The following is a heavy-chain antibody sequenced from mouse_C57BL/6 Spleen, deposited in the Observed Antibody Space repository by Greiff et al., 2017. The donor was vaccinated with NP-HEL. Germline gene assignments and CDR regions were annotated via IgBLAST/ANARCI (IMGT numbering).Heavy chain of an antibody. J-gene: IGHJ1*03. Sequence: QVQLQQPGAELVRPGSSVKLSCKASGYTFTSYWMHWVKQRPIQGLEWIGNIDPSDSETHYNQKFKDKATLTVDKSSSTAYMQLSSLTSEDSAVDYCAYDYDRYFDVWGTGTTVTVSS. CDR3: AYDYDRYFDV. CDR2: IDPSDSET. V-gene: IGHV1-52*01. CDR1: GYTFTSYW. D-gene: IGHD2-4*01.